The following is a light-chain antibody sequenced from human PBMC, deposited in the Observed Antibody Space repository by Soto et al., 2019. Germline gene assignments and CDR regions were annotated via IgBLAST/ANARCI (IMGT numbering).Light chain of an antibody. CDR1: QSVSSY. Sequence: EIVLTQSPAILSMSPGERATLSCRASQSVSSYFAWYQQKPGQAPRLLIYDASNRATGVPARFSGSGSGTDFTLTISSLEPEDFAVYYYQQRRYWPVTFGQGTKVEIK. CDR3: QQRRYWPVT. V-gene: IGKV3-11*01. J-gene: IGKJ1*01. CDR2: DAS.